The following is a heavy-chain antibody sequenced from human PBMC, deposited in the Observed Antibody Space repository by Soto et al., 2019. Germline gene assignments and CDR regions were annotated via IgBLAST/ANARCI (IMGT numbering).Heavy chain of an antibody. Sequence: QVQLVQSGAEVKKPGASLKVSCKSSGYTCTSYDINWVRQATGQGLEWMGWMNPNSGNTGYAQKFQGRVNMTRNTSLSTDYMELSSLRSEDTAVYYCARAKKGYSSRFPNWLDPWGQGTLVTVAS. CDR2: MNPNSGNT. CDR1: GYTCTSYD. J-gene: IGHJ5*02. V-gene: IGHV1-8*01. CDR3: ARAKKGYSSRFPNWLDP. D-gene: IGHD6-13*01.